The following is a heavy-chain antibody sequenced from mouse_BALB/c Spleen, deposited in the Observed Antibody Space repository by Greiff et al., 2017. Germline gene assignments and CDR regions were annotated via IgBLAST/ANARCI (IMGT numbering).Heavy chain of an antibody. Sequence: QVQLQQPGAELVKPGASVKLSCKASGYTFTSYWMHWVKQRPGQGLEWIGEINPSNGRTNYNEKFKSKATLTVDKSSSTAYMQLSSLTSEDSAVYYCARGGEYGNYGYWGQGTTLTVSS. CDR1: GYTFTSYW. D-gene: IGHD2-10*02. CDR3: ARGGEYGNYGY. J-gene: IGHJ2*01. V-gene: IGHV1S81*02. CDR2: INPSNGRT.